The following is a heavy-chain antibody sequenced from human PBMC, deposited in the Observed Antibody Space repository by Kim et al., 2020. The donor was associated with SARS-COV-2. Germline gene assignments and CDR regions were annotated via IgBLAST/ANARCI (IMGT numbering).Heavy chain of an antibody. Sequence: GGSLRLSCVASGFTFDDYTMHWVRQAPGKGLEWVSLISWDGGSTYYADSVKGRFTISRDNSKNSLYLQMNSLRTEDTALYYCAKDIRIAAGYFDYWGQGTLVTVSS. CDR1: GFTFDDYT. V-gene: IGHV3-43*01. J-gene: IGHJ4*02. CDR2: ISWDGGST. CDR3: AKDIRIAAGYFDY. D-gene: IGHD6-25*01.